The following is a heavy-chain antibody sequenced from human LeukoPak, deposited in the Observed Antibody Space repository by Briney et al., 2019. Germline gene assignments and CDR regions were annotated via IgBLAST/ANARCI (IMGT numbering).Heavy chain of an antibody. D-gene: IGHD3-22*01. CDR2: IYWGDDK. CDR3: AHSTYYYDSSGFSMLIDY. V-gene: IGHV2-5*02. J-gene: IGHJ4*02. Sequence: SGPTLVKPTQTLTLTCTFSGFSLSTSGVGVGWIRQPPGKALEWLALIYWGDDKRYSPSLKSRLTITKDTSKNQVVLTMTNMDPVDTATYYCAHSTYYYDSSGFSMLIDYWGQGTLVTVSS. CDR1: GFSLSTSGVG.